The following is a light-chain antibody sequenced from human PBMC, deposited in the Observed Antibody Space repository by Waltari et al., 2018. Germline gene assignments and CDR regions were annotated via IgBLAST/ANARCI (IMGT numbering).Light chain of an antibody. V-gene: IGKV1-12*01. Sequence: DIQMTQSPSSLSASVGDKVTITCRASQGISSWLAWYQQKPGKAPKLLIHAASSLQTGVPSRFSGSGSGTDYTLIISSLQPEDFATYYCQQGYNTPYSFGQGTKVEIK. J-gene: IGKJ2*03. CDR2: AAS. CDR3: QQGYNTPYS. CDR1: QGISSW.